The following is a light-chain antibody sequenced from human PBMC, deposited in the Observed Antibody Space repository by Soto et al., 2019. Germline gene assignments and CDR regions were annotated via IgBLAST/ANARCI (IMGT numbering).Light chain of an antibody. CDR3: QQYNGWPYT. CDR1: QSVSRN. J-gene: IGKJ2*01. CDR2: GAS. V-gene: IGKV3-15*01. Sequence: EIVMTQSPATLSVSPGERATLSCRASQSVSRNLAWYRQKPGQAPRLLIYGASTRATATPARFSGSGSGTEFTLTINSLQSEDFAVYYCQQYNGWPYTFGQGTKLEIK.